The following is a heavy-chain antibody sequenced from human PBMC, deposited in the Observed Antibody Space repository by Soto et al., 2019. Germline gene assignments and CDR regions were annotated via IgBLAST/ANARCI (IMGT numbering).Heavy chain of an antibody. CDR2: IWYDGSNK. CDR1: GFTFSSYG. J-gene: IGHJ4*02. Sequence: ESGGGVVQPGRSLRLSCAASGFTFSSYGMHWVRQAPGKGLEWVAVIWYDGSNKYYADSVKGRFTISRDNSKNTLYLQMNSLRAEDTAVYYCARDIGWLPYDYWGQGTLVTVSS. V-gene: IGHV3-33*01. CDR3: ARDIGWLPYDY. D-gene: IGHD6-19*01.